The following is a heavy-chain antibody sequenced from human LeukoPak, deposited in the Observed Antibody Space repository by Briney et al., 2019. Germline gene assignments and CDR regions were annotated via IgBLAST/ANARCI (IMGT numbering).Heavy chain of an antibody. CDR3: AKGGRGSYYYYYGMDV. CDR2: ISGSGGST. V-gene: IGHV3-23*01. Sequence: GGSLRLSCAASGFTFSSYAMSWVRQAPGKGLEWVSAISGSGGSTYYADSVKGRFIISRDNSKNTLYLQMNSLRAEDTAVYYCAKGGRGSYYYYYGMDVWGQGTTVTVSS. D-gene: IGHD1-26*01. CDR1: GFTFSSYA. J-gene: IGHJ6*02.